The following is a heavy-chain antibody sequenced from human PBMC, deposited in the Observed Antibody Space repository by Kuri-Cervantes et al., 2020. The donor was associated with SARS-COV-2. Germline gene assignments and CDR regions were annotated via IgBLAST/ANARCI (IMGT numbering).Heavy chain of an antibody. V-gene: IGHV3-64*04. Sequence: GESLKISCSASGFTFSSYAMHWVRQAPGKGLEYVSAISSNGGSTYYADSVKGRFTISRDNSKNTLYLQMNSLRADDTAVYYCAKGTRSSGYYCGLDFWGQGTLVTVSS. CDR3: AKGTRSSGYYCGLDF. J-gene: IGHJ4*02. CDR1: GFTFSSYA. CDR2: ISSNGGST. D-gene: IGHD3-22*01.